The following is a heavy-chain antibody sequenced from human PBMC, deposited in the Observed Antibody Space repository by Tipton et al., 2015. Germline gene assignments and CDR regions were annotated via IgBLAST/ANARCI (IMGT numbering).Heavy chain of an antibody. J-gene: IGHJ4*02. CDR1: GGSIRSYY. CDR2: IYYSGST. D-gene: IGHD3-10*01. CDR3: ARGLLLWFGMSDY. Sequence: TLSLTCTVSGGSIRSYYWSWIRQPPGKGLEWIGYIYYSGSTNYNPSLKSRVTISVDTSKNRFSLKLSSVTAADTAVYYCARGLLLWFGMSDYWGRGTLVTVSS. V-gene: IGHV4-59*01.